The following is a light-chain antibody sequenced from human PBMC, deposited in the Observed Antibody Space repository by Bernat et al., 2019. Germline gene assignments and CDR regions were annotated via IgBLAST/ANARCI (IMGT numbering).Light chain of an antibody. V-gene: IGKV3-20*01. CDR2: GTS. Sequence: IVLTQSPGTLSLSPGEPATLSCRASQSVSSSYLAWYQHKPGQAPRLLMYGTSSRATGIPDRFSGSVSGTDFTLTISRLEPDDFAVYYCQVYDNSPPAYTFGQGTKLEIQ. CDR1: QSVSSSY. CDR3: QVYDNSPPAYT. J-gene: IGKJ2*01.